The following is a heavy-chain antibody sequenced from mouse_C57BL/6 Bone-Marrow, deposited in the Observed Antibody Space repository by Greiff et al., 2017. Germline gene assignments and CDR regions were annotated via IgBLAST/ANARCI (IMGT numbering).Heavy chain of an antibody. J-gene: IGHJ4*01. Sequence: VKLQESGPGLVQPSQSLSITCTVSGFSLTSYGVHWVRQSPGKGLEWLGVIWSGGSTDYNAAFISRLSISKDNSKSLVFFKMNSLQADDTSIYYCTISTRGFYYYAMDVWGQGTSVTVSS. D-gene: IGHD2-1*01. V-gene: IGHV2-2*01. CDR2: IWSGGST. CDR1: GFSLTSYG. CDR3: TISTRGFYYYAMDV.